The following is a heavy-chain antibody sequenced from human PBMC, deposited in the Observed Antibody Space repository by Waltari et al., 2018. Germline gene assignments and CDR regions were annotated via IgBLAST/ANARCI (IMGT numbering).Heavy chain of an antibody. CDR2: STAGNGNT. CDR3: ARSGGYCSSTSCYRPFDP. D-gene: IGHD2-2*02. V-gene: IGHV1-3*01. Sequence: QVQLVQSGAEVKKPGAAVEVSCYASGYTFTRYAMHWVRQAPGHRREGMGWSTAGNGNTKDSQKFKGRVTITRDTSASTADMELSSLRSEDTAVYYGARSGGYCSSTSCYRPFDPWGQGTLVTVSS. J-gene: IGHJ5*02. CDR1: GYTFTRYA.